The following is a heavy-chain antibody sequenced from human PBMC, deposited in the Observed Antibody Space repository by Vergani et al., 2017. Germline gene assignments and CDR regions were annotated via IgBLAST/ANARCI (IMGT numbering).Heavy chain of an antibody. D-gene: IGHD2-2*01. Sequence: EVQLVESGAGLVQPGRSLRLSCTASGFTFGAYAMSWFRQAPGKGLEWVGFIRSKAYGGTTEYAASVKGRFTISRDDSKSIAYLQMNSLKTEDTAVYYCTTAQRCSSTSCYEVGFDYWGQGTLVTVSS. CDR1: GFTFGAYA. J-gene: IGHJ4*02. V-gene: IGHV3-49*03. CDR2: IRSKAYGGTT. CDR3: TTAQRCSSTSCYEVGFDY.